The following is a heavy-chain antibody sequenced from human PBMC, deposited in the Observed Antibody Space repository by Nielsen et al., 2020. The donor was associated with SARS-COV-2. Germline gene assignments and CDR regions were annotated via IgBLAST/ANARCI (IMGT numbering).Heavy chain of an antibody. J-gene: IGHJ5*02. CDR3: ARDLLSWWFDP. Sequence: PGKGLEWIGYIYYSGSTNYNPSLKSRVTISVDTSKNQFSLKLSSVTAADTAVYYCARDLLSWWFDPWGQGTLVTVSS. CDR2: IYYSGST. D-gene: IGHD3-10*02. V-gene: IGHV4-59*13.